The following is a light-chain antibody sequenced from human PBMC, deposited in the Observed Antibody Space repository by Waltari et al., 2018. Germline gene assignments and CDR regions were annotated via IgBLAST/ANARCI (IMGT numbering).Light chain of an antibody. CDR1: SSHIGAGYD. Sequence: CTGSSSHIGAGYDVHWYQQLPGTAPKLLIYLNNNRPSGVPDRFSGSKSGTSASLAITGLQAEDEADYYCQSYDSSLSASVFGGGTKLTVL. J-gene: IGLJ3*02. V-gene: IGLV1-40*01. CDR2: LNN. CDR3: QSYDSSLSASV.